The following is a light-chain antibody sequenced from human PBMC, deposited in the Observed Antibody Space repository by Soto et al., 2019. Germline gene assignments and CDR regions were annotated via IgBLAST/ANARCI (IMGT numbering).Light chain of an antibody. CDR2: GAS. Sequence: LVMTQSPATLSVSPGERATLSCRASESVHTNLAWYQQKPGQAPRLLIYGASTRATGVPARFSGSGSGTEFTITITSLQAEDFAFYYCQQYDNWRWTFGQGTKVESK. J-gene: IGKJ1*01. V-gene: IGKV3-15*01. CDR3: QQYDNWRWT. CDR1: ESVHTN.